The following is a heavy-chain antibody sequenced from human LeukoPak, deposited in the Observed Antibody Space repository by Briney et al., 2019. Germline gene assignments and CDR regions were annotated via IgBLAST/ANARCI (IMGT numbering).Heavy chain of an antibody. CDR2: ISGNGGNT. Sequence: PGGSLRLSCAASGFTFSSHAMHWVRQAPGKGLEYVSAISGNGGNTWYRDSVKGRFTISRDNAENSLYLQINSLRAEDTAVYYCARDGGATLVRGVTFDYWGQGTLVTVSS. CDR3: ARDGGATLVRGVTFDY. V-gene: IGHV3-64*04. CDR1: GFTFSSHA. J-gene: IGHJ4*02. D-gene: IGHD3-10*01.